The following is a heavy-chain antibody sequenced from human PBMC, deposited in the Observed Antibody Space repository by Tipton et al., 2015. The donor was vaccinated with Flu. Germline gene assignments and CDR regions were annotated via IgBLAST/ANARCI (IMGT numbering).Heavy chain of an antibody. CDR3: ARVLLLQKETSQYYYGMDV. CDR2: ISAYNGNT. CDR1: GYTFTSYG. V-gene: IGHV1-18*01. D-gene: IGHD3-22*01. Sequence: QVQLVQSGAEVKKPGASVKVSCKASGYTFTSYGISWVRQAPGQGLEWMGWISAYNGNTNYAQKLQGRVTMTTDTSTSTAYMELRSLRSDDTAVYYCARVLLLQKETSQYYYGMDVWGQGTTVTVSS. J-gene: IGHJ6*02.